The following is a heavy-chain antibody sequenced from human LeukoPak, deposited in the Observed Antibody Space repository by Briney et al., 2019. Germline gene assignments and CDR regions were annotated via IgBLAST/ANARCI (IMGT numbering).Heavy chain of an antibody. CDR1: GFTFSDCY. Sequence: PGGSLRLSCAASGFTFSDCYMSWIRQAPGKGLGWVSYISSSGSTIYYADSVKGRFTISRDNAKNSLYLQMNSLRAEDTAVYYCARTASRYYYDSSGYQGGDAFDIWGQGTMVTVSS. CDR3: ARTASRYYYDSSGYQGGDAFDI. J-gene: IGHJ3*02. D-gene: IGHD3-22*01. V-gene: IGHV3-11*01. CDR2: ISSSGSTI.